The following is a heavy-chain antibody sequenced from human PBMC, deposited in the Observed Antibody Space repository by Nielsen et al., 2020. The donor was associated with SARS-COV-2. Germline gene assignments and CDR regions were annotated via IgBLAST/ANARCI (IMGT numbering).Heavy chain of an antibody. V-gene: IGHV3-33*01. CDR3: ARETEDDYYYYYMDV. Sequence: GESLKISCAASGFTFSSYGMHWVRQAPGKGLEWVAVIWYDGSNKYYADSVKGRFTISRDNSKNTLYLQMNSLRAEDTAVYYCARETEDDYYYYYMDVWGKGTTVTVSS. CDR2: IWYDGSNK. CDR1: GFTFSSYG. D-gene: IGHD2-15*01. J-gene: IGHJ6*03.